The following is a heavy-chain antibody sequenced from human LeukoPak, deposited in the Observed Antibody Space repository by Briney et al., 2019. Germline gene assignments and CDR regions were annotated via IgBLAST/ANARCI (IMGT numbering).Heavy chain of an antibody. CDR3: ARRRLRLRAFDY. Sequence: SVKVSCKASGYTFTGYYMHWVRQAPGQGLEWMGGIIPIFGTANYAQKFQGRVTITTDESTSTAYMELSSLRSEDTAVYYCARRRLRLRAFDYWGQGTLVTVSS. CDR1: GYTFTGYY. CDR2: IIPIFGTA. D-gene: IGHD5-12*01. J-gene: IGHJ4*02. V-gene: IGHV1-69*05.